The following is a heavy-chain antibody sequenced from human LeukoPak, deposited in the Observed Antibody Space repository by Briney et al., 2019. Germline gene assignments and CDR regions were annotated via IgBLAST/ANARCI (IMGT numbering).Heavy chain of an antibody. CDR1: GGSISSYY. Sequence: PSETLSLTCTVSGGSISSYYWSWIRQPPGKGLEWIGYIYYSGSTNYNPSLKSRVTISVDTSKNQFSLKLSSVTAADTAVYYCARHPAPGWFDPWGQGTPVTVSS. D-gene: IGHD2-2*01. V-gene: IGHV4-59*08. J-gene: IGHJ5*02. CDR3: ARHPAPGWFDP. CDR2: IYYSGST.